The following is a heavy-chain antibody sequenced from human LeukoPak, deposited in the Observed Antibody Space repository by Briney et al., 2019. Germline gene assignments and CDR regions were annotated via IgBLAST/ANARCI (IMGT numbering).Heavy chain of an antibody. Sequence: GGSLRLSCAASGFTFSDYYMSWIREAPGKGLEWVSYISSSSSYTDYADSVKGRFTISRDNAKNSLNLQMNSLRAEDTAVYYCARDSGYSGYSDYWGQGTLVTVSS. J-gene: IGHJ4*02. V-gene: IGHV3-11*05. CDR2: ISSSSSYT. D-gene: IGHD5-12*01. CDR3: ARDSGYSGYSDY. CDR1: GFTFSDYY.